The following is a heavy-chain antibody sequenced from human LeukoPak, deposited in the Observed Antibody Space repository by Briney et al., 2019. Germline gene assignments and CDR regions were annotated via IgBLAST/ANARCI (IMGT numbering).Heavy chain of an antibody. Sequence: ASVKVSCKASGYTFTSYGISWVRQAPGQGLEWMGWISAYNGNTNYAQKLQGRVTMTTDTSTSTAYMELRSLRSDDTAVYYCARDRPQNHQWAFDIWGQGTMVTVSS. J-gene: IGHJ3*02. CDR1: GYTFTSYG. D-gene: IGHD6-6*01. CDR2: ISAYNGNT. CDR3: ARDRPQNHQWAFDI. V-gene: IGHV1-18*01.